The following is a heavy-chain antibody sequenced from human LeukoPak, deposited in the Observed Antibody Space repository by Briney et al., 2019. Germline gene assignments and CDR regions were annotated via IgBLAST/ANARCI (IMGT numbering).Heavy chain of an antibody. CDR1: GFIFSHHG. J-gene: IGHJ4*02. CDR3: ARDPPGAAAGIGKVFDY. D-gene: IGHD6-13*01. Sequence: PGGSLRLSCAASGFIFSHHGMNWVRQAPGKGLEWVSGIRTDGVTTYYADSVKGRFIISRDNSKNTLYLQMNSLRAEDTAVYYCARDPPGAAAGIGKVFDYWGQGTLVTVSS. V-gene: IGHV3-23*01. CDR2: IRTDGVTT.